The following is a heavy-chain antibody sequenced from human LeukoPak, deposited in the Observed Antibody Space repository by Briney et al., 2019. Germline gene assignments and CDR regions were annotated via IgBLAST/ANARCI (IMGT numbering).Heavy chain of an antibody. CDR2: IYTSGST. D-gene: IGHD2-21*02. Sequence: PSETLSLTCTVSGDSISSYYWSWIRQPAGKGLEWIGRIYTSGSTNYNPSLKSRVTMSVDTSKNQFSLKLSSVTAADTAVYYCARDLRDSDCGGDCYTNWFDPWGQGTLVTVSS. CDR1: GDSISSYY. J-gene: IGHJ5*02. CDR3: ARDLRDSDCGGDCYTNWFDP. V-gene: IGHV4-4*07.